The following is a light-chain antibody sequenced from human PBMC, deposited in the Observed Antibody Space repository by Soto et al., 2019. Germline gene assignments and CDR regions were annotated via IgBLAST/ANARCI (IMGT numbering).Light chain of an antibody. J-gene: IGKJ2*02. Sequence: EIVMTQSPATLSVSPGERATLSCRASQSVSSNLAWYQHKPGQPPRLLIYGASTRATGIPARFSGSGSGTEFTLTISSLQSEDCAVYYCQQYNNWPLSTFGPGTKLEIK. CDR1: QSVSSN. CDR2: GAS. V-gene: IGKV3-15*01. CDR3: QQYNNWPLST.